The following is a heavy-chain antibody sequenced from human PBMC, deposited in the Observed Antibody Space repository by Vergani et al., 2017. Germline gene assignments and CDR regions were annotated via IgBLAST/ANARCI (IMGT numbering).Heavy chain of an antibody. CDR3: AKGNTRNSGYDYLYYYHAMDV. CDR2: ISGSGGST. V-gene: IGHV3-23*01. CDR1: GFTFNHYA. J-gene: IGHJ6*04. Sequence: EVQLLESGGDLVQPGGSLRLSCAASGFTFNHYAMNWVRQAPGKGLEWVSGISGSGGSTYYAGSVKGRFTISRDSSKNTLYLQMNSLSAGDTSVYYCAKGNTRNSGYDYLYYYHAMDVWCKETTVTVSS. D-gene: IGHD5-12*01.